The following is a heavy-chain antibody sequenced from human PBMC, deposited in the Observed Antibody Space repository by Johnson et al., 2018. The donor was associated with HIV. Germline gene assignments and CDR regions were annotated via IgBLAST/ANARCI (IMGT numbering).Heavy chain of an antibody. CDR3: TTGLYWNDAFNI. V-gene: IGHV3-33*08. Sequence: VQLVESGGGLVKPGVSLRLSCAASGFMFSDYYMSWIRQAPGNGLEWVAVIWYDGSNKYYADSVKGRFTISRDGSKNTLYLHMNSLKTEDTGVYYCTTGLYWNDAFNIWGQGTMVSVSS. J-gene: IGHJ3*02. CDR2: IWYDGSNK. CDR1: GFMFSDYY. D-gene: IGHD1-1*01.